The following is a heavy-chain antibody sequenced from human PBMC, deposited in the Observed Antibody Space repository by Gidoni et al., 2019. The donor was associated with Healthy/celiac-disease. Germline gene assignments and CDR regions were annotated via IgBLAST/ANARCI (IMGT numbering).Heavy chain of an antibody. Sequence: EVQLVESGGGLVKPGGSLRLSCAASGFTFSSYSMNWVRQAPGKGLEWVSSISSSSSYIYYADSVKGRFTISRDNAKNSLYLQMNSLRAEDTAVYYCARVLFVGGILPGVWGQGTLVTVSS. V-gene: IGHV3-21*01. D-gene: IGHD1-26*01. CDR2: ISSSSSYI. CDR3: ARVLFVGGILPGV. J-gene: IGHJ4*02. CDR1: GFTFSSYS.